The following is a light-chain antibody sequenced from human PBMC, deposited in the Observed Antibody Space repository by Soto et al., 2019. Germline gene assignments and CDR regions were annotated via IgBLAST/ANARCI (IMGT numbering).Light chain of an antibody. CDR1: QSISSN. CDR3: QQYNSWRT. J-gene: IGKJ1*01. V-gene: IGKV3-15*01. CDR2: AAD. Sequence: VMTQTPGTVSVSPGERATLSCRASQSISSNLAWYQQKPGQAPRLLIYAADTRATGFPDRFSGSGSGTEFTLTISSLQSVDFAVYYCQQYNSWRTFGQGTKV.